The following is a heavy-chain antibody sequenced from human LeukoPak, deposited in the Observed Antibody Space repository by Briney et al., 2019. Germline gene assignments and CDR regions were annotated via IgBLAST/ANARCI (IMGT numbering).Heavy chain of an antibody. CDR1: GFTFDDYA. CDR3: AGGPCTSCYRSDH. D-gene: IGHD2-2*01. CDR2: INGDGGTT. J-gene: IGHJ4*02. V-gene: IGHV3-43*02. Sequence: GGSLRLSCAASGFTFDDYAMHWVRQGPGKGLEWVSLINGDGGTTNYADSVKGRFTISRANSKNSLYLQMSSLRTEDTAFYYCAGGPCTSCYRSDHWGQGTLVTVSS.